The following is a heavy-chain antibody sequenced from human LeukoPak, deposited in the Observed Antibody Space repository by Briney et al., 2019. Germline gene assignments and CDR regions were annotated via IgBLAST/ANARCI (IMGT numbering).Heavy chain of an antibody. CDR2: MNANRGNT. J-gene: IGHJ4*02. CDR3: ARGPLLRYFDWLPRGYFHY. D-gene: IGHD3-9*01. V-gene: IGHV1-8*01. Sequence: ASVKVSCKAYGYTLTSYDINWVRQATGPGLEWMGWMNANRGNTGYAQKFQGSVTMTRSTSIRTAYMELSNLRSEDTAMSHCARGPLLRYFDWLPRGYFHYWGQGTRITVSS. CDR1: GYTLTSYD.